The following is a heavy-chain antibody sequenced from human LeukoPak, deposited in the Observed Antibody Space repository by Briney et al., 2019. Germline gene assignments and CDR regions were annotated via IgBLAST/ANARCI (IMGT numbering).Heavy chain of an antibody. J-gene: IGHJ4*02. D-gene: IGHD4-11*01. V-gene: IGHV3-74*01. Sequence: GGSLRLSCAASGFTFSTFWMDWVRQAPGKGLVWVSGINSDGSNTIYADSVKGRFTISRDNAKNTLFLQMNSLRAEDTAVYYCARDPTNSNLPYWGQGTLVTVSS. CDR3: ARDPTNSNLPY. CDR1: GFTFSTFW. CDR2: INSDGSNT.